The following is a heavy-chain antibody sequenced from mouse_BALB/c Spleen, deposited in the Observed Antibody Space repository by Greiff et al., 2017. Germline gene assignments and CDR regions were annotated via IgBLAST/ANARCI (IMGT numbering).Heavy chain of an antibody. J-gene: IGHJ4*01. D-gene: IGHD4-1*01. V-gene: IGHV1-4*01. Sequence: VKLQQSGAELARPGASVKMSCKASGYTFTSYTMHWVKQRPGQGLEWIGYINPSSGYTNYNQKFKDKATLTADKSSSTAYMQLSSLTSEDSAVYYCARSGTGKDYYAMDYWGQGTSVTVSS. CDR1: GYTFTSYT. CDR2: INPSSGYT. CDR3: ARSGTGKDYYAMDY.